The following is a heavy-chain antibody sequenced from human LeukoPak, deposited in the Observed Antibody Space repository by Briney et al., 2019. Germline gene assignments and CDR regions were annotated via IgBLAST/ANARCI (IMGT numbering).Heavy chain of an antibody. J-gene: IGHJ4*02. CDR2: ISTSAGTI. D-gene: IGHD3-22*01. Sequence: GGSLRLSCAASGFTFSDYYMTWIRQAPGKGLEWISYISTSAGTIYYADSVKGRFTISRDNAKNSLYLQMNSLRAEDTAVYYCARDAIDSSGFDFDYWGQGTLVTVSS. CDR3: ARDAIDSSGFDFDY. CDR1: GFTFSDYY. V-gene: IGHV3-11*01.